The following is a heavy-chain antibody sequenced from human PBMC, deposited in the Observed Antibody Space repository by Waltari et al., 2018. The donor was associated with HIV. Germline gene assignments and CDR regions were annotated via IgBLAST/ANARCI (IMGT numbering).Heavy chain of an antibody. Sequence: QVQLVESGGGVVQPGRSRRLSCAASGFTFSSVGMHWVRQAPGKGLEWVAVISNDGSSKYYADSVKGRFTISRDNSKNTLYLHMNSLRAEDTAVYYCASPFYSDSTTYYYGLDYWGQGTLFTVSS. D-gene: IGHD3-22*01. CDR1: GFTFSSVG. V-gene: IGHV3-30-3*01. CDR3: ASPFYSDSTTYYYGLDY. J-gene: IGHJ4*02. CDR2: ISNDGSSK.